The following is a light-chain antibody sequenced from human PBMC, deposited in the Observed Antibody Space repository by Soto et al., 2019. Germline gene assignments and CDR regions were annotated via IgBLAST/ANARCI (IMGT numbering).Light chain of an antibody. CDR3: QQSYTTPRT. V-gene: IGKV1-39*01. CDR1: QSISTF. J-gene: IGKJ1*01. Sequence: DIQMTQSPSSLSASVGDRVSVTCRASQSISTFLNWYQQRPGEAPKLLIYAASSLQSGVASRFSGSGSGADFTLTISSLQPEDFATYYCQQSYTTPRTFGQGTKV. CDR2: AAS.